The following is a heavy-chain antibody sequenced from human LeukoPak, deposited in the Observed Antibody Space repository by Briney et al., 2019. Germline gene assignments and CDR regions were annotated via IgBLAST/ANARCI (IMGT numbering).Heavy chain of an antibody. CDR3: ATSPLARGWWELLSPTDDAFDI. D-gene: IGHD1-26*01. CDR2: ISGSGGST. CDR1: GFTFSSYA. J-gene: IGHJ3*02. Sequence: TGGSLRLSCAASGFTFSSYAMSWVRQAPGKGLEWVSAISGSGGSTYYADSVKGRFTISRDNSKNTLYLQMNSLRAEDTAVYCCATSPLARGWWELLSPTDDAFDIWGQGTMVTVSS. V-gene: IGHV3-23*01.